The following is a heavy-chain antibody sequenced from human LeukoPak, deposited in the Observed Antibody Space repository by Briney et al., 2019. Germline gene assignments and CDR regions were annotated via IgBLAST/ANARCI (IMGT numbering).Heavy chain of an antibody. CDR2: IYYSGST. CDR1: GGSISSYY. CDR3: ARALFGGTIDY. Sequence: SETLSLTCTVSGGSISSYYWSWIRQPPGKGLEWIGDIYYSGSTNYNPSLKSRVTISVDTSKNQFSLKLSSVTAADTAVYYCARALFGGTIDYWGQGTLVTVSS. V-gene: IGHV4-59*01. J-gene: IGHJ4*02. D-gene: IGHD3-16*01.